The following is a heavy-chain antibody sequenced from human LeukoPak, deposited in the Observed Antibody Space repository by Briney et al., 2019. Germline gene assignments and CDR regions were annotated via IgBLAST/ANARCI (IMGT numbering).Heavy chain of an antibody. CDR3: AKGHKLSSGYDYYFDY. Sequence: GGSLRLSCAASGFTFSSYGMHWVRQAPGKGLEWVAVISYDGSNKYYADSVKGRFTISRDNSKNTLYLQMNSLRAEDTAVYYCAKGHKLSSGYDYYFDYWGQGTLVTVSS. J-gene: IGHJ4*02. D-gene: IGHD5-12*01. CDR1: GFTFSSYG. V-gene: IGHV3-30*18. CDR2: ISYDGSNK.